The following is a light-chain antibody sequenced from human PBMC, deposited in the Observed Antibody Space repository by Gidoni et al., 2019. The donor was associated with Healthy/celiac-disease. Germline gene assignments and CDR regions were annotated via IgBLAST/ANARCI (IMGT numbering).Light chain of an antibody. CDR2: AAS. V-gene: IGKV1-39*01. J-gene: IGKJ4*01. CDR3: QQSYSTPIA. Sequence: DIQMTHSPSSLSASVGDRVTITYRASQSLSSCINWYQQRLQKAPKILIYAASNLQSGVPSRFSGSGTGTEFTLTISSMQREEFATYYCQQSYSTPIAFGGGTKVEIK. CDR1: QSLSSC.